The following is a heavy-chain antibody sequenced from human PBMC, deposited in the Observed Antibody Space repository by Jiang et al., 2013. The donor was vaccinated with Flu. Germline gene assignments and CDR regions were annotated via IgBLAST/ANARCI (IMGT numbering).Heavy chain of an antibody. CDR1: GFTFSSYG. Sequence: VQLLESGGGVVQPGRSLRLSCAASGFTFSSYGMHWVRQAPGKGLEWVAVISYDGSNKYYADSVKGRFTISRDNSKNTLYLQMNSLRVEDTAVYHCAKEKYSGSYSLYYGMDVWGQGTTVTVSS. CDR3: AKEKYSGSYSLYYGMDV. CDR2: ISYDGSNK. D-gene: IGHD1-26*01. V-gene: IGHV3-30*18. J-gene: IGHJ6*02.